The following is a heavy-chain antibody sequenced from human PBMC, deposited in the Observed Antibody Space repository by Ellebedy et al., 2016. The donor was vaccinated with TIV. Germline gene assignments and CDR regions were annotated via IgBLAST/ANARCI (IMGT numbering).Heavy chain of an antibody. CDR3: ARALMPGYSYGKIDY. D-gene: IGHD5-18*01. Sequence: PGGSLRLSFEASGFTFSSYAVNWVRQAPGKGLEWVSSITGSGGSTYYADSVKGRFTISRDNSKNTLYLQMNSLRAEDTAVYYCARALMPGYSYGKIDYWGQGTQVTVSS. CDR1: GFTFSSYA. J-gene: IGHJ4*02. V-gene: IGHV3-23*01. CDR2: ITGSGGST.